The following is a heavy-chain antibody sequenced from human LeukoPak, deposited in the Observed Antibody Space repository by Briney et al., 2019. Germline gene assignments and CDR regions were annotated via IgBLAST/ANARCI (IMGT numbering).Heavy chain of an antibody. D-gene: IGHD4-17*01. Sequence: GGSLRLSCATSGFTFSSWTMTWVRQAPGKGLEWVSVIRGSGGITLYADSVKGRFTTSRDNSKNTLCLQMNSLRAEDTALYYCTRGSYGDYDGWGQGTLVTVSS. CDR3: TRGSYGDYDG. V-gene: IGHV3-23*01. J-gene: IGHJ4*02. CDR1: GFTFSSWT. CDR2: IRGSGGIT.